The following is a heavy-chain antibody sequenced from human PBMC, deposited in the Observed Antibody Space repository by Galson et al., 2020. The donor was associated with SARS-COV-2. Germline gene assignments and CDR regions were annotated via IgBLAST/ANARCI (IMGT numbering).Heavy chain of an antibody. D-gene: IGHD2-15*01. Sequence: ETSETLSLTCTVSGAPIYSGGYYWSWIRQFPGEGLEWIGYIHHTGSDFYNPSLESRVTISVDRSKNQFSLNLNSVTAADTAVYYCAREGYCTGGSCYGQFGYWGQGTLVTVSS. J-gene: IGHJ4*02. CDR1: GAPIYSGGYY. CDR2: IHHTGSD. CDR3: AREGYCTGGSCYGQFGY. V-gene: IGHV4-31*02.